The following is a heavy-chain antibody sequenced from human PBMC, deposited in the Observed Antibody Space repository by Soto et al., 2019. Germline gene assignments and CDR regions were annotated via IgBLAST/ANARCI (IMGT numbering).Heavy chain of an antibody. CDR2: IRCFGGST. J-gene: IGHJ4*02. D-gene: IGHD6-19*01. Sequence: EVQLLESGGGVVQPGGSLRLSCVASGFNFKKFAMAWVRQAPGEGLEWVSGIRCFGGSTSYADSVKGRFSIARDDSKNTLSLQMNSLRVEDTAQYYCAKAEGEQWLVPPLDHWGQGTLVTVS. V-gene: IGHV3-23*01. CDR3: AKAEGEQWLVPPLDH. CDR1: GFNFKKFA.